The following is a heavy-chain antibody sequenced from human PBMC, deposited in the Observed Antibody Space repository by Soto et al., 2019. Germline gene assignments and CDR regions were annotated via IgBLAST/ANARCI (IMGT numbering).Heavy chain of an antibody. CDR1: GDSVSTNSGA. D-gene: IGHD2-2*02. CDR3: SYTRRGQDAFHI. V-gene: IGHV6-1*01. Sequence: SQTLSLTCVISGDSVSTNSGAWNWIRQSPSRGLEWLGRTFSRSKWFNDYAESVKSRINIKPDTAKNQFSLHLNSVTPDDTAVYFCSYTRRGQDAFHIWGQGTMVTVSS. CDR2: TFSRSKWFN. J-gene: IGHJ3*02.